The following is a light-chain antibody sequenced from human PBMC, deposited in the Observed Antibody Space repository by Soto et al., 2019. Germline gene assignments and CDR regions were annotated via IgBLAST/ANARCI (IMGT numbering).Light chain of an antibody. Sequence: QSALPQPASVSGAPGPSITISCTGASSDVGGFDHVSWYQQHPGKVPRLLIYDVSSRPSGVSDRFSGSKSGNTASLTISGLQAEDEADYYCNSFTTTNTDVFGTGTKLTVL. CDR2: DVS. CDR1: SSDVGGFDH. J-gene: IGLJ1*01. V-gene: IGLV2-14*03. CDR3: NSFTTTNTDV.